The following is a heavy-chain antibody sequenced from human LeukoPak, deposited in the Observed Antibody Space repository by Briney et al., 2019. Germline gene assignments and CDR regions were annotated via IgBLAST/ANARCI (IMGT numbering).Heavy chain of an antibody. CDR2: ISSSSTI. CDR1: GFTFSSYS. Sequence: PGGSLRLSCAASGFTFSSYSMNWVRQAPGKGLEWVSYISSSSTIYYADSVKGRFTISRDNAKNSLYLQMNSLRAEDTAVYYCARDTISSWSPQVDWGHGTTVTVSS. J-gene: IGHJ6*02. D-gene: IGHD6-13*01. CDR3: ARDTISSWSPQVD. V-gene: IGHV3-48*04.